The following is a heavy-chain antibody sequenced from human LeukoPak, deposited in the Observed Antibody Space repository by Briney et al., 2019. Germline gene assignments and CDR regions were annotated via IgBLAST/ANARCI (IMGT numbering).Heavy chain of an antibody. D-gene: IGHD3-22*01. CDR2: ISGGGYNT. V-gene: IGHV3-23*01. CDR1: GFTFSNYA. Sequence: GGSLRLSCAASGFTFSNYAMSWVRQAPGKGLEWVSAISGGGYNTYYADSVKGRFTISRDNAKNTLFLQMNSLRAEDTAAYYCARSVYDSGGYYRVLDYWGQGTLVTVSS. J-gene: IGHJ4*02. CDR3: ARSVYDSGGYYRVLDY.